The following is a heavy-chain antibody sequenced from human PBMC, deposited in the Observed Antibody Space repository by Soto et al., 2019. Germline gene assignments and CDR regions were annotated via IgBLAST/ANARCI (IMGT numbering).Heavy chain of an antibody. CDR2: IYYSGST. D-gene: IGHD3-22*01. J-gene: IGHJ4*02. V-gene: IGHV4-61*01. Sequence: SETLSLTCTVSGGSVSSGSYYWSCIRQPPGKGLEWIGYIYYSGSTNYSPSLKSRVTISVDTSKNQFSLKLSSVTAADTAVYYCAGLGDYYDSSGYYSRLDYWGQGTLVTVSS. CDR3: AGLGDYYDSSGYYSRLDY. CDR1: GGSVSSGSYY.